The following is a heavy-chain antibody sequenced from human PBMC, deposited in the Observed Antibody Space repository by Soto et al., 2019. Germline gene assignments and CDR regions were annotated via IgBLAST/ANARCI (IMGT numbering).Heavy chain of an antibody. CDR3: ATNPMAPVGDY. CDR2: ISGSGGST. D-gene: IGHD3-10*01. CDR1: GFTFSIYA. J-gene: IGHJ4*02. V-gene: IGHV3-23*01. Sequence: GGSLRLSCAASGFTFSIYAMSWFRQAPGKGLEWVSAISGSGGSTYYADSVKGRFTISRDNSKNTLYLQMNSLRAEDTAVYYCATNPMAPVGDYWGQGTLVTVSS.